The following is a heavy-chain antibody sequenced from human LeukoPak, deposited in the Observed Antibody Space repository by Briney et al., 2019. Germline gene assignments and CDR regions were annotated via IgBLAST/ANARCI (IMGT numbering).Heavy chain of an antibody. V-gene: IGHV4-38-2*02. J-gene: IGHJ5*02. D-gene: IGHD1-26*01. Sequence: SETLSLTCTVSGYSISSGYYWGWIRQPPGKGLEWIGSIYYSGSTYYNPSLKSRVTISVDTSKNPFSLKLSSVTAADTAVYYCAREGGSYFNWFDPWGQGTLVTVSS. CDR2: IYYSGST. CDR1: GYSISSGYY. CDR3: AREGGSYFNWFDP.